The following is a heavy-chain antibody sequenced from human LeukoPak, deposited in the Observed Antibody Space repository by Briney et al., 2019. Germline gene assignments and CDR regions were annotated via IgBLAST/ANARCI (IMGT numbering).Heavy chain of an antibody. CDR3: ARVNTATIADNWFDP. J-gene: IGHJ5*02. CDR2: MNPNSGNT. D-gene: IGHD5-18*01. Sequence: GASVKVSCKASGYTFTSYDINWVRQATGQGLEWMGWMNPNSGNTNYAQKLQGRVTMTTDTSTSTAYMELRSLRSDDTAVYYCARVNTATIADNWFDPWGQGTLVTVSS. CDR1: GYTFTSYD. V-gene: IGHV1-18*01.